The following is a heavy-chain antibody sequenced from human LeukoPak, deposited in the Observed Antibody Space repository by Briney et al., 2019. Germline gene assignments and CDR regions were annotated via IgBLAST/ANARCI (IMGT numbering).Heavy chain of an antibody. V-gene: IGHV4-59*08. Sequence: SETLSLTCTVSGGSISSYYWSWIRQPPGKGLEWIGYIYYSGSTNYNPSLTSRVTVSVDTSKNQFSLKLSSVTAADTAVYYCARHGYDIMTGLIWGQGTMVTVSS. CDR2: IYYSGST. J-gene: IGHJ3*02. D-gene: IGHD3-9*01. CDR3: ARHGYDIMTGLI. CDR1: GGSISSYY.